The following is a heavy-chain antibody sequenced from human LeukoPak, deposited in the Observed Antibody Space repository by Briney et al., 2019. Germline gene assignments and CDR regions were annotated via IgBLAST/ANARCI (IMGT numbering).Heavy chain of an antibody. CDR3: AKDNGYGDLEDA. V-gene: IGHV3-23*01. Sequence: PGGSLRLSCSASGFTFSSYGMSWVRQAPGKGLEWVSGISNSGGSTNYADSVKGRFTISRDNSKNTLYLQMNSLRAEDTAVYYCAKDNGYGDLEDAWGRGTLVTVSS. J-gene: IGHJ4*03. D-gene: IGHD4-17*01. CDR2: ISNSGGST. CDR1: GFTFSSYG.